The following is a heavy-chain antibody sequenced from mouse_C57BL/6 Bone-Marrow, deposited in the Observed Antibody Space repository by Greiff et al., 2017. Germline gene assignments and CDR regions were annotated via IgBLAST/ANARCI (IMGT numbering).Heavy chain of an antibody. V-gene: IGHV1-55*01. CDR3: GTAGYYSNRGWGY. D-gene: IGHD2-5*01. CDR1: GYTFTSYW. Sequence: QVQLQQPGAELVKPGASVKMSCKASGYTFTSYWITWVKQRPGQGLEWIGDIYPGSGSTNYNEKFKSKATLTVDTSSSTAYMQLSSLTSEDSAVYYCGTAGYYSNRGWGYWGQGTLVTVSA. CDR2: IYPGSGST. J-gene: IGHJ3*01.